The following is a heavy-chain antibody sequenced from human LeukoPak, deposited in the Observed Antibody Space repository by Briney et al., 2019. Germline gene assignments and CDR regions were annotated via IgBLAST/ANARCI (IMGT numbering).Heavy chain of an antibody. V-gene: IGHV1-46*01. CDR2: INPSGGST. J-gene: IGHJ5*02. Sequence: ASVKVSCKGSGYTFTSYYMHWVRQAPGQGLEWMGIINPSGGSTSYAQKFQGRVTMTRDTSTSTVYMELSSLRSEDTAVYYCARDWSSIVVVPAAIGGWFDPWGQGTLVTVSS. CDR1: GYTFTSYY. D-gene: IGHD2-2*01. CDR3: ARDWSSIVVVPAAIGGWFDP.